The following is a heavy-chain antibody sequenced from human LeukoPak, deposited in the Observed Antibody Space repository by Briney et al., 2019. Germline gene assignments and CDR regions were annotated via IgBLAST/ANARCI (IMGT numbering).Heavy chain of an antibody. CDR3: AGVNKVFDY. CDR2: VDTTGNNT. V-gene: IGHV3-74*01. D-gene: IGHD1/OR15-1a*01. J-gene: IGHJ4*01. CDR1: GFTFSNFW. Sequence: GGSLRLSCAASGFTFSNFWIHWVRQAPGERLVWVSRVDTTGNNTIYADSVKGRFTVSRDNAKHTVYLQMNSLRAEDTAVYYCAGVNKVFDYGG.